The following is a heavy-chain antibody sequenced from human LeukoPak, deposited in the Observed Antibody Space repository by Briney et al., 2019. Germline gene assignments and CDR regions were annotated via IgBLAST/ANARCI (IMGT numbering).Heavy chain of an antibody. CDR2: ISGSGGST. V-gene: IGHV3-23*01. D-gene: IGHD2-15*01. J-gene: IGHJ4*02. CDR3: AKSVEYCSGGSCSLMDPDY. CDR1: GFTFSSYG. Sequence: PGGSLRLSCAASGFTFSSYGMNWVRQAPGKGLEWVSAISGSGGSTYYAGSVKGRFTISRDNSKSTLYLQMNSLRAEDTAIYYCAKSVEYCSGGSCSLMDPDYWGQGTLVTVSS.